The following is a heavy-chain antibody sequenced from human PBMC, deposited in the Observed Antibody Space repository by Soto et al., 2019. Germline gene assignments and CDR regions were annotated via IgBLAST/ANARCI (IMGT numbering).Heavy chain of an antibody. CDR3: ANYFDRADGMDV. D-gene: IGHD3-22*01. J-gene: IGHJ6*02. CDR2: IXHXGXX. CDR1: GGSISGYY. Sequence: SETLSPTCAVSGGSISGYYWSWIRQPPGKGLEGIGEIXHXGXXXYXXSLKSRVSISVDTSKNQFSLKLSSVTAADTAVYYCANYFDRADGMDVWGQGTTVTVSS. V-gene: IGHV4-34*01.